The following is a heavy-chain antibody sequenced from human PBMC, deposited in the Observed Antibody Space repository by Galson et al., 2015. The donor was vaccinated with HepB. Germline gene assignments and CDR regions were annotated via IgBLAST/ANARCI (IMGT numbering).Heavy chain of an antibody. CDR1: GYTFTSYA. J-gene: IGHJ4*02. Sequence: SVKVSCKASGYTFTSYAMHWVRQAPGQRLEWMGWINAGNGNTKYSQKFQGRVTITRDTSASTAYMELSSLRSEDTAVYYCARDSRDYDFWSGYPDYWGQGTLVTVSS. CDR2: INAGNGNT. CDR3: ARDSRDYDFWSGYPDY. D-gene: IGHD3-3*01. V-gene: IGHV1-3*01.